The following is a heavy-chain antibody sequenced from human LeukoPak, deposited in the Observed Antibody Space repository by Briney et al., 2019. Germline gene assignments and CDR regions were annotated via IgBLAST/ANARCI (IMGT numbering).Heavy chain of an antibody. CDR1: GFTFSNHW. Sequence: GGSLRLSCAVSGFTFSNHWMYWVRQVPGKGLVCVSAIKTDGTITNYADSVKGRFTISRDNAKNALYLQMNGLRAEDTAIYYCVTTWGDYWGQGTLVTVSS. V-gene: IGHV3-74*01. J-gene: IGHJ4*02. CDR2: IKTDGTIT. D-gene: IGHD3-16*01. CDR3: VTTWGDY.